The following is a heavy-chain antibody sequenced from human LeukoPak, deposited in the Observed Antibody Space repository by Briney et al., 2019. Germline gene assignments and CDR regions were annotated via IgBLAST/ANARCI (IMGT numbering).Heavy chain of an antibody. Sequence: PSETLSLTCNVSGGSISTYYWNWVRQPPGKGLEWIGYVYYSGITNYNPSLKSRVTISIDTSKNQFSLKLNSVTAADTAVYYCARDRDRGTFRFDPWGQGTLVTVSS. J-gene: IGHJ5*02. CDR2: VYYSGIT. CDR3: ARDRDRGTFRFDP. V-gene: IGHV4-59*01. D-gene: IGHD3-16*01. CDR1: GGSISTYY.